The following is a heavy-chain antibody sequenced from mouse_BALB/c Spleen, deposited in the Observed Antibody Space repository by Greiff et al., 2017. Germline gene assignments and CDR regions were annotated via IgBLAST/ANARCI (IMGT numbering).Heavy chain of an antibody. CDR2: ISNGGGST. Sequence: EVMLVESGGGLVQPGGSLKLSCAASGFTFSSYTMSWVRQTPEKRLEWVAYISNGGGSTYYPNTVKGRFTISRDNVKNTLYLQMRILKSEDTAMYYCARQNYGNYPYAMDYWGQGTSVTVSS. J-gene: IGHJ4*01. D-gene: IGHD2-1*01. CDR1: GFTFSSYT. V-gene: IGHV5-12-2*01. CDR3: ARQNYGNYPYAMDY.